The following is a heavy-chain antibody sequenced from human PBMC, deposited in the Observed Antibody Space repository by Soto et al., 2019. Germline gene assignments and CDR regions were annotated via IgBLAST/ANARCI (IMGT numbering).Heavy chain of an antibody. CDR3: ARAKAPLYSSSWYWFDP. Sequence: SETLSLTCTVSGGSISSSSYYWSWIRQPPGKGLEWIGYIYCSGSTNYNPSLKSRVTISVVTSKNQFSLKLSSVTAADTAVYYCARAKAPLYSSSWYWFDPWGQGTLVTVSS. D-gene: IGHD6-13*01. CDR2: IYCSGST. CDR1: GGSISSSSYY. J-gene: IGHJ5*02. V-gene: IGHV4-61*05.